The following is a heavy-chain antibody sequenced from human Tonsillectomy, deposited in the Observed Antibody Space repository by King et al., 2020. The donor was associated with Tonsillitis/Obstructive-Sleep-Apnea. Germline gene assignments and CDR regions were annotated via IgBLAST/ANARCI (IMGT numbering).Heavy chain of an antibody. J-gene: IGHJ4*02. V-gene: IGHV3-21*01. D-gene: IGHD5-24*01. CDR3: ARGSGDGYNSYDY. Sequence: VQLVESGGGLVKPGGSLRLSCAASGFTFSSYSMNRVRQAPGKGLEWVSSISSSSSYIYYADSVKGRFTISRDNAKNSLYLQMNSLRAEDTAVYYCARGSGDGYNSYDYWGQGTLVTVSS. CDR1: GFTFSSYS. CDR2: ISSSSSYI.